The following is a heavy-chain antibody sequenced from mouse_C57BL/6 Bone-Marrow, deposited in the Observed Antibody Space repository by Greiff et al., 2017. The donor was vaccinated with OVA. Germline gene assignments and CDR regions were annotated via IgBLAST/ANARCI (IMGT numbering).Heavy chain of an antibody. CDR3: AKRRYGSSPYYYAMDY. CDR2: IYPGDGDT. D-gene: IGHD1-1*01. V-gene: IGHV1-82*01. J-gene: IGHJ4*01. CDR1: GYAFSSSW. Sequence: VQLQQSGPELVKPGASVKISCKASGYAFSSSWMNWVKQRPGKGLEWIGRIYPGDGDTNYNGKFKGKATLTADKSSSTAYMQLSSLTSEDSAVYFCAKRRYGSSPYYYAMDYWGQGTSVTVSS.